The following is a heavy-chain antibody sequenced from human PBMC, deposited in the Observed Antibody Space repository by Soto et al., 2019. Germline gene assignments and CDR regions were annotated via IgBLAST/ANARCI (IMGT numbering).Heavy chain of an antibody. J-gene: IGHJ4*02. CDR2: ITYDGSNK. D-gene: IGHD6-19*01. CDR1: GFTFSSYA. V-gene: IGHV3-30-3*01. CDR3: ARAGGCLLDS. Sequence: QVQLVESGGGVVQPGRSLRLSCAASGFTFSSYAMHWVRQAPGKGLEWVAVITYDGSNKYYADSVKGRFTISRDISKNTLYLQMNCLRDEDTAGCYRARAGGCLLDSWGAGTLVTVSS.